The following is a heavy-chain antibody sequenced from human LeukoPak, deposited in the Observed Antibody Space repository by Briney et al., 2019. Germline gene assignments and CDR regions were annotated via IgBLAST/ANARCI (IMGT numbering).Heavy chain of an antibody. CDR1: GFTVSSNS. Sequence: PGGSLRRSCAASGFTVSSNSMNWVRQAPGKGLEWVSSLSSSSSYIYYADSGKGRFTISRDNAKNSLYLQMNSLRAEDTAVYYCARSFGWYGAWATLEVYYFDYWGQGTLVTVS. CDR3: ARSFGWYGAWATLEVYYFDY. D-gene: IGHD6-19*01. V-gene: IGHV3-21*01. J-gene: IGHJ4*02. CDR2: LSSSSSYI.